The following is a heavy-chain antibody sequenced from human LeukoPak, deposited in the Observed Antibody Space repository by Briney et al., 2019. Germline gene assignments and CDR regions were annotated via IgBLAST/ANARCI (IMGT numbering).Heavy chain of an antibody. CDR1: GYSFTSYY. CDR2: INPSGGST. V-gene: IGHV1-46*01. D-gene: IGHD6-19*01. CDR3: ARRAVAGPLALLDY. J-gene: IGHJ4*02. Sequence: ASVKVSCKASGYSFTSYYMHWVRQAPGQGLEWMGMINPSGGSTSYAQNFQGRVIVTCDTPTNTVYMELSSLTSEDTAVCYCARRAVAGPLALLDYWGQGTLVTVSS.